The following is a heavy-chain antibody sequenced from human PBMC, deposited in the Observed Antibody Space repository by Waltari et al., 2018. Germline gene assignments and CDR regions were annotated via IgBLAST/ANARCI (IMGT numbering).Heavy chain of an antibody. CDR3: AGWQGDYVSPANYYYYYGMDV. D-gene: IGHD4-17*01. CDR1: GGTFSSYA. Sequence: QVQLVQSGAEVKKPGSSVKVSCKASGGTFSSYAISWGRQAPGQGLAWMGRIIPILGIANYAQKFQGRVTITADKSTSTAYMELSSLRSEDTAVYYCAGWQGDYVSPANYYYYYGMDVWGQGTTVTVSS. CDR2: IIPILGIA. V-gene: IGHV1-69*04. J-gene: IGHJ6*02.